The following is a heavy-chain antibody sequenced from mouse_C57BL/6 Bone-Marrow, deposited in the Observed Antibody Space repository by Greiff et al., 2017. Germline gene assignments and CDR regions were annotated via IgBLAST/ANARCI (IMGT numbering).Heavy chain of an antibody. CDR2: IYPGGGYT. V-gene: IGHV1-63*01. CDR1: GYTFTNYW. J-gene: IGHJ4*01. D-gene: IGHD1-1*01. Sequence: QVQLQQSGAELVRPGTSVKMSCKASGYTFTNYWIGWAKQRPGHGLEWIGDIYPGGGYTNYNEKFKGKATLTADKSSSTAYMQFSSLTSEDSAIYYCARPYGSNRGALDYWGQGTTVTVSS. CDR3: ARPYGSNRGALDY.